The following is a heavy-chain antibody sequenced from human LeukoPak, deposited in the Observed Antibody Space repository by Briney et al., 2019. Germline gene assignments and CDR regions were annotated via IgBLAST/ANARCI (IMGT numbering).Heavy chain of an antibody. CDR3: ARDPPTGIVGATSFDY. J-gene: IGHJ4*02. D-gene: IGHD1-26*01. Sequence: EASVKVSYKASGYTFTSYGISWVRQAPGQGLEWMGWISAYNGNTNYAQKLQGRVTMTTDTSTSTAYMELRSLRSDDTAVYYCARDPPTGIVGATSFDYWGQGTLVTVSS. CDR1: GYTFTSYG. V-gene: IGHV1-18*01. CDR2: ISAYNGNT.